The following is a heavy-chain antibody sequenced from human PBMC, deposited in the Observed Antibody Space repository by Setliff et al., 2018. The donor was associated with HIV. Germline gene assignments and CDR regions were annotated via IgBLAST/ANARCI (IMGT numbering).Heavy chain of an antibody. V-gene: IGHV3-23*03. CDR2: IYTDDSNT. CDR3: ARWRWEQSEFDH. J-gene: IGHJ4*02. Sequence: GGSLRLSCAASGFTFSSFAMTWVRQAPGKGLEWVSIIYTDDSNTYYAESVKGRFTISRDNAKNSLYLQMNSLRVEDTAVYYCARWRWEQSEFDHWGQGTLVTVSS. D-gene: IGHD1-1*01. CDR1: GFTFSSFA.